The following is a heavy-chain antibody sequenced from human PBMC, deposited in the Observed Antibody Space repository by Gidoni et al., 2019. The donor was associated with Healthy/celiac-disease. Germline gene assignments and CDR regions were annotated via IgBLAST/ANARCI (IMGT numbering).Heavy chain of an antibody. CDR2: INHSGST. CDR3: ARLHLYYYDSSGYFDY. V-gene: IGHV4-34*01. D-gene: IGHD3-22*01. J-gene: IGHJ4*02. CDR1: GWSFSGYY. Sequence: QVQLQQWGAGLLKPSETLSLTCAVYGWSFSGYYWSWIRQPPGKGLEWIGEINHSGSTNYNPSLKSRVTISVDTSKNQFSLKLSSVTAADTAVYYCARLHLYYYDSSGYFDYWGQGTLVTVSS.